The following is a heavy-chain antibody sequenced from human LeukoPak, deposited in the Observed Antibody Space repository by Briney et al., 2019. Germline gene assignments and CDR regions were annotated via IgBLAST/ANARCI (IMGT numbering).Heavy chain of an antibody. V-gene: IGHV1-58*01. D-gene: IGHD3-3*01. CDR2: IVVGSGNT. CDR3: AANYDFWSGYYDFDY. Sequence: SVKVSCKASGFTFTNSAVQWVRQARGQRLEWIGWIVVGSGNTNYAQEFQERVTITRDMSTSTAHMELSSLRSEDTAVYYCAANYDFWSGYYDFDYWGQGTLVTVSS. CDR1: GFTFTNSA. J-gene: IGHJ4*02.